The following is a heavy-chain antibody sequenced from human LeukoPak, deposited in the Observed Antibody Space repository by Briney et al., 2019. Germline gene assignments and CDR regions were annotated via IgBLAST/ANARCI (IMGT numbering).Heavy chain of an antibody. Sequence: ASVKVSCKASGYTFTSYAMHWVRQAPGQRLEWMGWINAGNGNTKYSQEFQGRVTITRDTSASTAYMELSSLRSEDMAVYYCASATATGYWFDPWGQGTLVTVSS. CDR1: GYTFTSYA. CDR2: INAGNGNT. V-gene: IGHV1-3*03. CDR3: ASATATGYWFDP. J-gene: IGHJ5*02. D-gene: IGHD2-15*01.